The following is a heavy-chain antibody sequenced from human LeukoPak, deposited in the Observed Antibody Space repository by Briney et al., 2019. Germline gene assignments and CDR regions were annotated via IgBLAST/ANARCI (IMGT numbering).Heavy chain of an antibody. D-gene: IGHD4-23*01. CDR3: AKSGNLPFDY. V-gene: IGHV3-30*18. J-gene: IGHJ4*02. CDR2: ISYDGSNK. Sequence: GGSLRLSCEASGMNFRKYVMHWVRQAPGKGLEWVAVISYDGSNKYYADSVKGRFTISRDNSKNTLYLQMNSLRAEDTAVYYCAKSGNLPFDYWGQGTLVTVSS. CDR1: GMNFRKYV.